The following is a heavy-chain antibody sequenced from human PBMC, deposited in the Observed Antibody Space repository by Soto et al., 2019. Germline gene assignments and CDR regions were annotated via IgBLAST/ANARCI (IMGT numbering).Heavy chain of an antibody. CDR1: GGTFSSYA. Sequence: SVKVSCKASGGTFSSYAISWVRQAPGQGLEWMGGIIPMFGTTKYAQKFQGRLTITADESTSTAHMELSSLRSGDTAVYYCARGVVVVPTSQLGWFDPWGQGTLVTVSS. CDR2: IIPMFGTT. J-gene: IGHJ5*02. D-gene: IGHD2-15*01. CDR3: ARGVVVVPTSQLGWFDP. V-gene: IGHV1-69*13.